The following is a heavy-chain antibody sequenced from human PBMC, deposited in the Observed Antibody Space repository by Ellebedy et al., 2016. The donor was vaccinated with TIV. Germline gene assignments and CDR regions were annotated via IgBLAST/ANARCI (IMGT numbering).Heavy chain of an antibody. V-gene: IGHV1-69*13. CDR2: IIAIFGTT. Sequence: ASVKVSCKVSGVTFSSYGITWVRQAPGQGLEWMGGIIAIFGTTNYAQKFQGRVTISADESTSTAYMQLSTLRSADTAVYYCARNWRDVWKSYRYTDAFDIWGQGTLVTVS. J-gene: IGHJ3*02. CDR3: ARNWRDVWKSYRYTDAFDI. CDR1: GVTFSSYG. D-gene: IGHD3-16*02.